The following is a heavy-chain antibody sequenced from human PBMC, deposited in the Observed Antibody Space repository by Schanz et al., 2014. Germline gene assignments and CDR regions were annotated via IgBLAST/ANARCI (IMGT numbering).Heavy chain of an antibody. CDR3: ARGTDTAMEHRPFDY. CDR2: LTGSGTTT. CDR1: GFTFSNYA. D-gene: IGHD5-18*01. V-gene: IGHV3-23*01. J-gene: IGHJ4*02. Sequence: EAQLLESGGGLVQPGGSLRLSCAGSGFTFSNYAIHWVRQAPGKGLEWVSALTGSGTTTYYADSVKGRFTISRDNSKNTLDLQMNSLRAEDTAVYYCARGTDTAMEHRPFDYWGQGTLVTVSS.